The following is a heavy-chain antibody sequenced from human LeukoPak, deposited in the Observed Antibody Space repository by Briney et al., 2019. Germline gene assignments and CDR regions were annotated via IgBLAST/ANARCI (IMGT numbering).Heavy chain of an antibody. CDR3: ASGGTLSGYLDY. CDR1: GGTFSSYA. CDR2: IIPIFGTA. J-gene: IGHJ4*02. V-gene: IGHV1-69*05. D-gene: IGHD3-3*01. Sequence: SVKVSFRASGGTFSSYAISWVRQAPGQGLEWMGGIIPIFGTANYAQKFQGRVTITTDESTSTAYMELSSLRSEDTAVYYCASGGTLSGYLDYWGQGTLVTVSS.